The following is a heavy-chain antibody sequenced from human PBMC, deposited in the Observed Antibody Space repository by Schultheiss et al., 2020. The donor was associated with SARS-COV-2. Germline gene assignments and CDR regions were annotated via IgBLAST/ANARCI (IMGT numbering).Heavy chain of an antibody. V-gene: IGHV3-30*04. D-gene: IGHD6-13*01. J-gene: IGHJ4*02. Sequence: GGSLRLSCAASGFTFSSYAMSWVRQAPGKGLEWVAVISYDGSNKYYADSVKGRFTISRDNSKNTLYLQMNSLRAEDTAVYYCARERYSSSWYGLYFDYWGQGTLVTVSS. CDR1: GFTFSSYA. CDR3: ARERYSSSWYGLYFDY. CDR2: ISYDGSNK.